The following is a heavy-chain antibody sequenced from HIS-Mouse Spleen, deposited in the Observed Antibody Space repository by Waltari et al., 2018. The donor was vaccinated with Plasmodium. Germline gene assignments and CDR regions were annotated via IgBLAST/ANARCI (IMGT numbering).Heavy chain of an antibody. Sequence: YSMNWVRQAPGKGLEWVSSISSSSSYIYYADSVKGRVTISRDNAKNSLYLQMNSLRAEDTAVYYCAREDILTGYYNDYWYFDLWGRGTLVTVSS. CDR1: YS. J-gene: IGHJ2*01. CDR3: AREDILTGYYNDYWYFDL. D-gene: IGHD3-9*01. V-gene: IGHV3-21*01. CDR2: ISSSSSYI.